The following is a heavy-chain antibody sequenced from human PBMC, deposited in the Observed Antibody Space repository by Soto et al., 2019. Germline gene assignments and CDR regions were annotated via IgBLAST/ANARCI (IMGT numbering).Heavy chain of an antibody. CDR3: AREELGIGWFDP. Sequence: SQTLSLTCAISGDSVSSNSAAWNWIRQSPSRGLEWLGRTYYRSKWYKDYAVSVKSRITIKPDTSKKQISLQLNSVTPEDTAVYYCAREELGIGWFDPWGQGTLVTVSS. CDR1: GDSVSSNSAA. V-gene: IGHV6-1*01. CDR2: TYYRSKWYK. D-gene: IGHD7-27*01. J-gene: IGHJ5*02.